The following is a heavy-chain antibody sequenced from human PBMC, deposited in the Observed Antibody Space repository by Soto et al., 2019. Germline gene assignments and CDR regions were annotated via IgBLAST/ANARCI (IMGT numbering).Heavy chain of an antibody. V-gene: IGHV4-34*01. Sequence: SVTLSLTCAVYGGSCSGYYLIWIRQPPGKGLEWIGEINHSGSTNYNPSLKSRVTISVDTSKNQFSLKLSSVTAADTAVYYCARGGPSGRYSLDYWGQGSQVTVSS. CDR1: GGSCSGYY. D-gene: IGHD1-26*01. J-gene: IGHJ4*02. CDR2: INHSGST. CDR3: ARGGPSGRYSLDY.